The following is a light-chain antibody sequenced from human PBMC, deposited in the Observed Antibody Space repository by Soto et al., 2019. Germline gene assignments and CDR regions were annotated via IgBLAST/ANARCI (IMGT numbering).Light chain of an antibody. J-gene: IGKJ1*01. Sequence: EIVLTQSPGTLSLSPGERATISCRASQRISGGYLAWYQHKPGRAPRLLFSGAYNRAAGIPDRFRGYGSGTDFTLTISRLEHEDFAVYYCHQYVSPPRTFGQGTKVEVK. CDR2: GAY. V-gene: IGKV3-20*01. CDR3: HQYVSPPRT. CDR1: QRISGGY.